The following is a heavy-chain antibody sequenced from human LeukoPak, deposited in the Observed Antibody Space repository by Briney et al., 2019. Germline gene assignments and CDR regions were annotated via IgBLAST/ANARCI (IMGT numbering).Heavy chain of an antibody. CDR3: ARGPFDY. J-gene: IGHJ4*02. CDR1: GFTVISNY. Sequence: PGGSLRLSCSASGFTVISNYMSWVRQAPGKGLEWGSVIYIGGSTYYADSVKGRFTISRHNSKNTLYLQMNSLRAEDTAVYYCARGPFDYWGQGTLVTVSS. V-gene: IGHV3-53*04. CDR2: IYIGGST.